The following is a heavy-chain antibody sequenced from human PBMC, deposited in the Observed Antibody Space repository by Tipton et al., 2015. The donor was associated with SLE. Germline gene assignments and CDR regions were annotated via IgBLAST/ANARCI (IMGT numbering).Heavy chain of an antibody. CDR2: ISGSGGST. CDR3: AKGVQWLVGGYFQH. Sequence: SLRLSCAASGFTFSSYAMSWVRQAPGKGLEWVSAISGSGGSTYYAGSVKGRFTISRDNSKNTLYLQMNSLRAEDTAVYYCAKGVQWLVGGYFQHWGQGTLVTVSS. J-gene: IGHJ1*01. D-gene: IGHD6-19*01. V-gene: IGHV3-23*01. CDR1: GFTFSSYA.